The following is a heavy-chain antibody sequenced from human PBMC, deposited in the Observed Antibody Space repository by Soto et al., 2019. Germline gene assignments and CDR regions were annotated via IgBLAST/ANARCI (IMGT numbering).Heavy chain of an antibody. V-gene: IGHV4-59*01. J-gene: IGHJ5*02. Sequence: SETLSLTCTVSGGSISSYYWSWIRQPPGKGLEWIGYIYYSGSTNYNPSLKSRVTISVDTSKNQFSLKLSSVTAADTAVYYCAREWNYGWFDPWGQGTLVTVSS. CDR1: GGSISSYY. CDR2: IYYSGST. CDR3: AREWNYGWFDP. D-gene: IGHD1-7*01.